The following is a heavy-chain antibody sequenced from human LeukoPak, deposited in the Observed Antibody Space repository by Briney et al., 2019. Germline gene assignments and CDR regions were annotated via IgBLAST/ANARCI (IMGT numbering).Heavy chain of an antibody. Sequence: ASVKVSFKASGYTFTRYYMNWVRQAPGQGLEWMGIINPSGGSTNYAQKFQDRVTMTRDTSTSTIYMEVSSLRSEDTAVYYCATSFRAVNWFDPWGQGTLVTVSS. D-gene: IGHD3-10*01. V-gene: IGHV1-46*01. CDR2: INPSGGST. CDR3: ATSFRAVNWFDP. J-gene: IGHJ5*02. CDR1: GYTFTRYY.